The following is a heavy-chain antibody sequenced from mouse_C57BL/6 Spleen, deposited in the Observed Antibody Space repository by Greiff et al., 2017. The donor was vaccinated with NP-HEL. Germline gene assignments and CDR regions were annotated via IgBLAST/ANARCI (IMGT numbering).Heavy chain of an antibody. J-gene: IGHJ1*03. Sequence: QVQLKESGAELVKPGASVKISCKASGYAFSSYWMNWVKQRPGKGLEWIGQIYPGDGDTNYNGKFKGKATLTADKSSSTAYMQLSSLTSEDSAVYFCARSVDYGSSWYFDVWGTGTTVTVSS. CDR1: GYAFSSYW. V-gene: IGHV1-80*01. D-gene: IGHD1-1*01. CDR3: ARSVDYGSSWYFDV. CDR2: IYPGDGDT.